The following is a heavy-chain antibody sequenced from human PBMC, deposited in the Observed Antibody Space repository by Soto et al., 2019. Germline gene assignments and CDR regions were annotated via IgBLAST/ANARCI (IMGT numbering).Heavy chain of an antibody. V-gene: IGHV4-30-4*02. CDR3: ANLYTGYEDFDY. D-gene: IGHD5-12*01. J-gene: IGHJ4*02. CDR1: GGSIHTADYY. Sequence: SDPLSLTFSVSGGSIHTADYYWSWIRQSPATGPEWIGYIDYSGSTYYNPSLKSPRTISIDTSKTQFFLDVDSVTAADTAVYYCANLYTGYEDFDYWGQVPLVTFSS. CDR2: IDYSGST.